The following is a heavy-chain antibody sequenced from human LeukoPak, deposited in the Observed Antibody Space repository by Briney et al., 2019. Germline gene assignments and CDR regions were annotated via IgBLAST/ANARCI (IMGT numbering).Heavy chain of an antibody. CDR3: ASGDAMDV. J-gene: IGHJ6*02. Sequence: PGRSLRLSCADSGFTFSSYWMSWVRQAPGKGLEWVANIKQDGSEKHYVDSVKGRFTISRDNAKNSLYLQMNSLRAEDTAIYYCASGDAMDVWGQGTTVTVSS. V-gene: IGHV3-7*05. CDR1: GFTFSSYW. CDR2: IKQDGSEK.